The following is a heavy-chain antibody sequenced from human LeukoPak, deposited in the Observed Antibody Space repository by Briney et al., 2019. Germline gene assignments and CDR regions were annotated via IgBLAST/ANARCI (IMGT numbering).Heavy chain of an antibody. CDR1: GYSISSGYY. D-gene: IGHD6-13*01. Sequence: PSETLSLTCTVSGYSISSGYYWGWIRQPPGKGLEWIGSIYHSGSTYYNPSLKSRVTISVDTSKNQFSLKLSSVTAADTAVYYCARDSGREQQLWGQGTLVTVSS. CDR3: ARDSGREQQL. CDR2: IYHSGST. J-gene: IGHJ4*02. V-gene: IGHV4-38-2*02.